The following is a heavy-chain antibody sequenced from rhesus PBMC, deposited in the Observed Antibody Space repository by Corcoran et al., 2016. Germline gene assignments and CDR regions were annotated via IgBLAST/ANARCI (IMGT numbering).Heavy chain of an antibody. CDR3: ARRLSSAFDY. J-gene: IGHJ4*01. D-gene: IGHD6-31*01. Sequence: QVQLQESGPGLVKPSETLSLTCAVSGGSINSSYYYWSWIRQAPGNGLEWIGYISYSGSTSYNPSLKSRVTISRDTSKNQFSLKLSSVTAADTAVYYCARRLSSAFDYWGQGVLVTVSS. CDR1: GGSINSSYYY. CDR2: ISYSGST. V-gene: IGHV4-122*02.